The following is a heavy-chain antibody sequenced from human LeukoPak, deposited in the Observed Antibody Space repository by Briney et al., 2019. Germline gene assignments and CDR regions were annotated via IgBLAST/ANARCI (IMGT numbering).Heavy chain of an antibody. CDR2: ISSGGGTT. Sequence: GGSLRLSCAASGFTFSSHAMSWVRQAPGKGLEWVSRISSGGGTTDYTDSVKGRFTISRDTSKNTLYLQMNSHRAEDTAVKYCAKDRSGSGYFDYWGQGTLVTVSS. CDR3: AKDRSGSGYFDY. V-gene: IGHV3-23*01. CDR1: GFTFSSHA. J-gene: IGHJ4*02. D-gene: IGHD3-10*01.